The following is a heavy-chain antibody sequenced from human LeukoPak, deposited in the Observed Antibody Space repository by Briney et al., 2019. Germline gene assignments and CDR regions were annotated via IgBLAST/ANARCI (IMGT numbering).Heavy chain of an antibody. J-gene: IGHJ5*02. CDR2: INPNSGGT. V-gene: IGHV1-2*03. CDR3: ARVPGGPKYYDFWSGYSGFYWFDP. CDR1: GYTFTGYY. D-gene: IGHD3-3*01. Sequence: LAASVTVSCKASGYTFTGYYMHWVRQAPGQGLEWMGWINPNSGGTNYAQKFQGGVTMTRHTSISTAYMELSRLRSDDTAVYYCARVPGGPKYYDFWSGYSGFYWFDPWGQGTLVTVSS.